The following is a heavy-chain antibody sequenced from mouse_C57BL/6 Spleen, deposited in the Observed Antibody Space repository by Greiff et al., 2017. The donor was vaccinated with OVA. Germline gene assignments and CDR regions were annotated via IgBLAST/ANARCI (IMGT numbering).Heavy chain of an antibody. V-gene: IGHV1-69*01. D-gene: IGHD2-5*01. CDR3: ARRVYSNPYYFDY. Sequence: VQLQQSGAELVMPGASVKLSCKASGYTFTSYWMHWVKQRPGQGLEWIGEIDPSDSYTNYNQKFKGKSTLTVDKSSSTAYMQLSSLTSEDSAVYYCARRVYSNPYYFDYWGQGTTLTVSS. CDR2: IDPSDSYT. CDR1: GYTFTSYW. J-gene: IGHJ2*01.